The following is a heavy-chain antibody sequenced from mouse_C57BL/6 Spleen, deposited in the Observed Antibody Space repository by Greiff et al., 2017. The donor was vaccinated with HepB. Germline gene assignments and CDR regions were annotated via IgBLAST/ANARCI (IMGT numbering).Heavy chain of an antibody. J-gene: IGHJ3*01. D-gene: IGHD1-1*01. Sequence: VQLQQSGAELVMPGASVKLSCKASGYTFTSYWMHWVKQRPGQGLEWIGEIDPSDSYTNYNQKFKGKSTLAVDKSSSTAYMQLSSLTSEDSAVYYCARGNYYGSPAWFAYWGQGTLVTVSA. CDR3: ARGNYYGSPAWFAY. CDR2: IDPSDSYT. V-gene: IGHV1-69*01. CDR1: GYTFTSYW.